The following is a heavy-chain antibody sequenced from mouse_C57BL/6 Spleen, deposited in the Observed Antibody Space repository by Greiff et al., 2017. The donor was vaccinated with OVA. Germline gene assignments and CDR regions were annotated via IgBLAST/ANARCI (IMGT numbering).Heavy chain of an antibody. CDR2: ISSGSRTI. V-gene: IGHV5-17*01. Sequence: DVMLVESGGGLVKPGGSLKLSCAASGFTFSDYGMHWVRQAPEKGLEWVAYISSGSRTIYYADTVKGRFTISRDNAKNTLFLQMTSLRSEDTAMYYCARGRTPFAYWGQGTLVTVSA. CDR3: ARGRTPFAY. J-gene: IGHJ3*01. CDR1: GFTFSDYG.